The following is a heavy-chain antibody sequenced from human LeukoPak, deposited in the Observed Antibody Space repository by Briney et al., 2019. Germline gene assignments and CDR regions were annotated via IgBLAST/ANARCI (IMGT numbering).Heavy chain of an antibody. CDR1: GYTFTSYG. J-gene: IGHJ4*02. CDR2: IRHYNGNT. Sequence: ASVKLSCKASGYTFTSYGMSWVRQAPGKGPEWMGNIRHYNGNTYSAHKLQGRFTMTTDNSKNSAYLQMNSLRSDDTALYYCARARGIVVVTTIVYYFDSWGQGTLGTGSS. CDR3: ARARGIVVVTTIVYYFDS. D-gene: IGHD1-26*01. V-gene: IGHV1-18*01.